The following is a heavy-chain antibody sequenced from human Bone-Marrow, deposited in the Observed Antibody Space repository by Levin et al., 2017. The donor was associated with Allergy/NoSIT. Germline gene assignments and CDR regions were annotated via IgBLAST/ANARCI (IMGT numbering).Heavy chain of an antibody. CDR2: ISAYNAKT. CDR3: GRDADDGSGRYDF. J-gene: IGHJ4*02. CDR1: GYTFRTFG. D-gene: IGHD3-10*01. V-gene: IGHV1-18*01. Sequence: GESLKISCKASGYTFRTFGVSWVRQAPGQGLEWMGWISAYNAKTHYAQKFQGRVTMTTDTSTSTAYMELRSLRFDDTAVYYCGRDADDGSGRYDFWGQGTLVTVSS.